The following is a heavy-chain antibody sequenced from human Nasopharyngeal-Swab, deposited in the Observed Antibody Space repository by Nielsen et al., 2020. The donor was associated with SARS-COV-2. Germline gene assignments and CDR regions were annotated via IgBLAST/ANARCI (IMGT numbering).Heavy chain of an antibody. CDR2: IGTAGDT. Sequence: GESLKISCAASGFTFSSYDMHWVRQATGKGLEWVSAIGTAGDTYHPGSVKGRFTISRENAKNSLYLQMNSLRAGDTAVYYCARARPDIVVVPAALLFDPWGQGTLVTVSS. CDR1: GFTFSSYD. J-gene: IGHJ5*02. V-gene: IGHV3-13*04. D-gene: IGHD2-2*01. CDR3: ARARPDIVVVPAALLFDP.